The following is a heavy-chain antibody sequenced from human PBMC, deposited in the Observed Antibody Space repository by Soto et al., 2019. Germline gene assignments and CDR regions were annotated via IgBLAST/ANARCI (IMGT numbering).Heavy chain of an antibody. Sequence: GGSLSLSYTASVFTFSGYEMKWVRHAPGEGLEWVSYISSSGSTIYYADSVKGRFTISRDNAKNSLYLQMNSLRAEDTAVYYCARGSIVATINFVYFDYWGQGTLVTVSS. CDR3: ARGSIVATINFVYFDY. V-gene: IGHV3-48*03. J-gene: IGHJ4*02. CDR1: VFTFSGYE. CDR2: ISSSGSTI. D-gene: IGHD5-12*01.